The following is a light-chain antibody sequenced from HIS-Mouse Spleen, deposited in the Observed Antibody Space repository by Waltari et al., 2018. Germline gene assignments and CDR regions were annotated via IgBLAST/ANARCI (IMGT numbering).Light chain of an antibody. J-gene: IGLJ2*01. CDR1: ALQKKY. Sequence: SYELTQPPSLSVSPGQTSSITCSGDALQKKYAYLYQQKSGQAPVLVIYEDSKRPSGIPERFSGSSSGTMATLTISGAQVEDEADYYCYSTDSSGNHRVFGGGTKLTVL. CDR2: EDS. V-gene: IGLV3-10*01. CDR3: YSTDSSGNHRV.